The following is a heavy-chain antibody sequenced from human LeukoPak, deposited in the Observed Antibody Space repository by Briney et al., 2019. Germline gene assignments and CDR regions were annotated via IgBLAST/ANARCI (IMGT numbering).Heavy chain of an antibody. V-gene: IGHV4-34*01. J-gene: IGHJ4*02. CDR1: GGSFSGYY. Sequence: PSETLSLTCAVYGGSFSGYYWSWIRQPPGKGLEWIGEINHSGSTNYNPSLKSRVTISVDTSKNQFSLKLSSVTAADTAVYYCERHKASEGYCSSTSCYAGYYFDYWGQGTLVTVSS. CDR2: INHSGST. D-gene: IGHD2-2*01. CDR3: ERHKASEGYCSSTSCYAGYYFDY.